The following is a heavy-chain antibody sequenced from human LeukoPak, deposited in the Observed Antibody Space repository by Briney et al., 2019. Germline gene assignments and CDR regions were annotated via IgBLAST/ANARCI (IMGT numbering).Heavy chain of an antibody. CDR2: TNWNGGST. Sequence: PGGSLRLSCAVSGFTFSSYAMTWVRQAPGKGLEWVSGTNWNGGSTGYADSVKGRFTISRDNAKNSLYLQMNSLRAEDTALYYCARRIVATIKGRGYYFDYWGQGTLVTVSS. D-gene: IGHD5-12*01. CDR3: ARRIVATIKGRGYYFDY. J-gene: IGHJ4*02. CDR1: GFTFSSYA. V-gene: IGHV3-20*04.